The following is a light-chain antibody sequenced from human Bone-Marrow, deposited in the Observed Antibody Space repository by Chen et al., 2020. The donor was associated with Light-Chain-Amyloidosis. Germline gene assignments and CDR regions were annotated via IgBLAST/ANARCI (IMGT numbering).Light chain of an antibody. CDR1: QSVLSTSNNKNY. Sequence: DIVMTHSPDSLAVSLGERATINCKSTQSVLSTSNNKNYIAWYQQKPGQPPKLLVSWASMRESGVPDRLSGSGSGTDFTLTISSLQAEDVAVYYCQQYLSAPLTFGGGTKVEIK. J-gene: IGKJ4*01. CDR3: QQYLSAPLT. CDR2: WAS. V-gene: IGKV4-1*01.